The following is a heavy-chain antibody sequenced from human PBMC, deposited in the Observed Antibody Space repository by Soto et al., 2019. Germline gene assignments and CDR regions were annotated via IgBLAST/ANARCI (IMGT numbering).Heavy chain of an antibody. J-gene: IGHJ5*02. D-gene: IGHD4-4*01. Sequence: TLFLTLPVSGRSTSRGGYYARWIRRQPGKGLEGIGYIYYSGSTYYNPSLKSRVTISVDTSKNQFSLKLSSVTAADTAVYSCARAATTVTDNWFDPWGQGTLVTVSS. CDR2: IYYSGST. V-gene: IGHV4-31*03. CDR3: ARAATTVTDNWFDP. CDR1: GRSTSRGGYY.